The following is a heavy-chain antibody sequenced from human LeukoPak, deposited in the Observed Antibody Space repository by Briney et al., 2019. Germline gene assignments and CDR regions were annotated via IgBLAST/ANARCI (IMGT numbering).Heavy chain of an antibody. J-gene: IGHJ3*02. V-gene: IGHV4-59*08. D-gene: IGHD6-19*01. CDR3: ARQSSGWLGGAFDI. CDR2: IYYSGST. CDR1: GGSISSYY. Sequence: SETLSLTCTVSGGSISSYYWSWIRQPPGKGLEWIGYIYYSGSTNYNPSLKSRVTISVDTSKNQFSLKLSSVTAADTAVYYCARQSSGWLGGAFDIWGQGTMVTVSS.